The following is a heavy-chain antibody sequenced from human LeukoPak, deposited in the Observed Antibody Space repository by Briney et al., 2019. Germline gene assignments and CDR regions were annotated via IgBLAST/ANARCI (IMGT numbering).Heavy chain of an antibody. V-gene: IGHV4-39*07. CDR3: ARRSGSYVY. Sequence: SETLSLTCTVSGGSLSSGSDYWGWIRQPPGRGLEWIGSNYYSGSTYYNPSLNPPLKRRVTISVDTSQNQCSLNLRSVTAADTAVCYCARRSGSYVYWGQGTLVTVPS. CDR1: GGSLSSGSDY. CDR2: NYYSGST. D-gene: IGHD1-26*01. J-gene: IGHJ4*02.